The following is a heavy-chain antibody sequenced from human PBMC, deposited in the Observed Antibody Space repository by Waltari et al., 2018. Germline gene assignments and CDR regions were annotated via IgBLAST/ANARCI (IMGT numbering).Heavy chain of an antibody. CDR2: IYWNDDK. D-gene: IGHD3-10*01. CDR1: GFSLSTSGVG. Sequence: QITLKESGPTLVKPTQTITLTCTFSGFSLSTSGVGVGWIRQPPGKALEWLALIYWNDDKRYSPSLKSRLTITKDTSKNQVVLTMTNMDPVDTATYYCAHGPMVRGVIITVNAFDIWGQGTMVTVSS. V-gene: IGHV2-5*01. CDR3: AHGPMVRGVIITVNAFDI. J-gene: IGHJ3*02.